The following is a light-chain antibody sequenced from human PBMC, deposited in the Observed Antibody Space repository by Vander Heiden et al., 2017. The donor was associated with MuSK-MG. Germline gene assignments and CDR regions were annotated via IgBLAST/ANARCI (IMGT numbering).Light chain of an antibody. CDR1: QSISNY. CDR3: QQRSNLLT. Sequence: EIVLTQSPATLSLSPGDRATLSCRASQSISNYLAWYQQKPGQAPRLLIYAASNRANGVPDRFSGDGSGTDFTLTISSLEPEDFAVYYWQQRSNLLTFGGGTKVEIK. V-gene: IGKV3-11*01. J-gene: IGKJ4*01. CDR2: AAS.